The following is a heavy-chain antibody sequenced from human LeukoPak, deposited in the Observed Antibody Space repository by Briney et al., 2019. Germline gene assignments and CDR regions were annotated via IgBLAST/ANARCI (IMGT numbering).Heavy chain of an antibody. V-gene: IGHV4-59*11. Sequence: TESLPRTVSVRFLRRHYWLWIRQPPGKTLEGIGYVSYTGRTKYNPSLQSRVTISIDTSKSQFSLKLTSVTSADTAVYSCARLLDNDISGDPDTFDVWGQGTTVIVSS. CDR3: ARLLDNDISGDPDTFDV. J-gene: IGHJ3*01. CDR2: VSYTGRT. CDR1: VRFLRRHY. D-gene: IGHD3-22*01.